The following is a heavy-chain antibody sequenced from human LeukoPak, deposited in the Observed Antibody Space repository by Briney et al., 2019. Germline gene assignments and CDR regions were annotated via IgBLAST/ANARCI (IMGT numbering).Heavy chain of an antibody. CDR2: IYYSGST. CDR1: GGSISSSSYY. D-gene: IGHD3-3*01. V-gene: IGHV4-39*01. Sequence: PSETLSLTCTVSGGSISSSSYYWGWIRQPPGKGLEWIGSIYYSGSTYYNPSLKSRVTISVDTFKNQFSLKLSSVTAADTAVYYCASLRERSYYARGFDYWGQGTLVTVSS. J-gene: IGHJ4*02. CDR3: ASLRERSYYARGFDY.